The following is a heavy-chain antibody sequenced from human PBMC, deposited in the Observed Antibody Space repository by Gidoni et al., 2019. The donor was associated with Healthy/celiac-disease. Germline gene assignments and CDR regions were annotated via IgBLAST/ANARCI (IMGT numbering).Heavy chain of an antibody. CDR1: GYTFTSYD. J-gene: IGHJ5*02. CDR3: ARGTRMTTVTTDWFDP. Sequence: QVQLVQSGAEVKKPGASVKVSCKASGYTFTSYDINWVRQATGQGLECMGWMNPNSGNTGYAQKFQGRVTMTRNTSISTAYMELSSLRSEDTAVYYCARGTRMTTVTTDWFDPWGQGTLVTVSS. V-gene: IGHV1-8*01. CDR2: MNPNSGNT. D-gene: IGHD4-17*01.